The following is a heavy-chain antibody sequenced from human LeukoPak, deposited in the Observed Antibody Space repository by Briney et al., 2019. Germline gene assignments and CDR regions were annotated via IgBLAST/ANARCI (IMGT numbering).Heavy chain of an antibody. CDR1: GGSITSKH. J-gene: IGHJ4*02. D-gene: IGHD5-24*01. CDR3: AGQPRMASYFDS. V-gene: IGHV4-4*07. CDR2: IYNTGST. Sequence: SETLSLTCTVSGGSITSKHWSWIRQPAGKGLEWIGRIYNTGSTNYNPTLESRVTMSVDTSKSQLFLKLTSVTAADTAIFYCAGQPRMASYFDSWGQGTQVTVSS.